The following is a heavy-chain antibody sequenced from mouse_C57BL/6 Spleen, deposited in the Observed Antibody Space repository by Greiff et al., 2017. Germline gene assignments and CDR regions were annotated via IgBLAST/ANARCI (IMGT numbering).Heavy chain of an antibody. D-gene: IGHD2-10*01. CDR1: GFTFSDYG. V-gene: IGHV5-17*01. J-gene: IGHJ3*01. CDR2: ISRGISTI. CDR3: ATYSGFAY. Sequence: EVQRVESGGGLVKPGGSLKLSCAASGFTFSDYGMHWVRQAPEKGLEWVAYISRGISTIYYADTVQGRVTITRDNSHNTLFLQMTSLRSEDTAMYYCATYSGFAYWGQGTLVTVSA.